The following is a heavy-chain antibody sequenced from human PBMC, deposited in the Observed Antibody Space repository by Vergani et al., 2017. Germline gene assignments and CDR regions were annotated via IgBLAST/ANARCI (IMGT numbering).Heavy chain of an antibody. CDR2: IYRTGRT. CDR1: GFSIDNGYY. Sequence: QVQLQESGPGLVKPSETLSLTCAVSGFSIDNGYYWDWIRQPPGKGLEWIGSIYRTGRTHFNPSLKSRVTISVDTSNNHFSLKLSSVTAADTAVYYCARDYGGYSGYENQGMDVWGQGTTVTVSS. D-gene: IGHD5-12*01. CDR3: ARDYGGYSGYENQGMDV. V-gene: IGHV4-38-2*02. J-gene: IGHJ6*02.